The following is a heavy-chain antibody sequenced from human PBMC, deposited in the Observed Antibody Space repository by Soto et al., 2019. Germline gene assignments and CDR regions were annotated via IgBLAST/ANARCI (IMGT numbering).Heavy chain of an antibody. CDR1: CYIFSTYW. CDR2: IFPIDSYT. J-gene: IGHJ4*02. D-gene: IGHD1-1*01. Sequence: GESLKISCKVSCYIFSTYWIGCVRQMPGKGLEWMGIIFPIDSYTRYRPSFQDQVTMSVDKSSSTAYLQWSSLKASDSAMYYCGRLATGHSFIDSWDQGPLVTFSS. V-gene: IGHV5-51*01. CDR3: GRLATGHSFIDS.